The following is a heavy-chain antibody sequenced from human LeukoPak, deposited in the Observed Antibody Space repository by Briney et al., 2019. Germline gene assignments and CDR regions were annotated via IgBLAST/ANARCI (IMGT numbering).Heavy chain of an antibody. Sequence: SETLSITCAVYGGSFSGYYWSWIRQPPGKGLEWIGEINHSGSTNYNPSLKSRVTMSVDTSKNQFSLKLSSVTAADTAVYYCARATVDSSGYYYVFHFDYWGQGTLVTVSS. V-gene: IGHV4-34*01. D-gene: IGHD3-22*01. CDR2: INHSGST. CDR1: GGSFSGYY. CDR3: ARATVDSSGYYYVFHFDY. J-gene: IGHJ4*02.